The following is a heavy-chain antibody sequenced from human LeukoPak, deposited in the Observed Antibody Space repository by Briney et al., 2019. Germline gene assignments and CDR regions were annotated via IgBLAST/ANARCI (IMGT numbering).Heavy chain of an antibody. CDR1: GGSISSSNW. J-gene: IGHJ4*02. D-gene: IGHD6-13*01. Sequence: SGTLSLTCVVSGGSISSSNWWSWVRQPPEKGLEWIGEISHDGSTNYNPSLKSRVTISVDTSKNQFSLKLSSVTAADTAVYYCARHGGAAAGLDYWGQGTLVTVSS. CDR2: ISHDGST. CDR3: ARHGGAAAGLDY. V-gene: IGHV4-4*02.